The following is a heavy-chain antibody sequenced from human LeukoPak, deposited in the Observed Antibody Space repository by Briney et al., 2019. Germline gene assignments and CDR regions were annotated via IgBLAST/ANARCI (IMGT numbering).Heavy chain of an antibody. D-gene: IGHD1-26*01. CDR3: ARVGSGGYSFDY. Sequence: GGSLRLSCAASGFTFSSYSMNWVRQAPGKGLEWVSFISSSSSYIYYADSVKGRFTISRDNAKNSLYLQMNSLRAEDTAVYYCARVGSGGYSFDYWGQGTLVTVSS. V-gene: IGHV3-21*01. J-gene: IGHJ4*02. CDR1: GFTFSSYS. CDR2: ISSSSSYI.